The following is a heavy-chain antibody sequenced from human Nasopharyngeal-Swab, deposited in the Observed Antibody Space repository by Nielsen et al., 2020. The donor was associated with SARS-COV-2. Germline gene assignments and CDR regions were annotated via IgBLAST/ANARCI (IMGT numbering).Heavy chain of an antibody. Sequence: SETLSLTCAVYGGSFSSYCWTWIRQPPGKGLEWIGEITHSGSTNYNPSLKSRVTLSVDTSKNQFSLKLSSVTAADTAVYYCARAPDYDVLTGYYPDAFDIWGQGTTVTVSS. CDR1: GGSFSSYC. CDR2: ITHSGST. J-gene: IGHJ3*02. V-gene: IGHV4-34*01. CDR3: ARAPDYDVLTGYYPDAFDI. D-gene: IGHD3-9*01.